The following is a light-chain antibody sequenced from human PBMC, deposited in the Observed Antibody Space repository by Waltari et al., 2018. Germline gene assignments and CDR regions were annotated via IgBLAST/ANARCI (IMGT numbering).Light chain of an antibody. J-gene: IGLJ1*01. CDR1: IGRKY. Sequence: SLELTQPISVSVALGQTATISCGETIGRKYVHWYQQKPGRAPVLVIYRDDNRPSGISERFSGSNSGKTATLTISRAQAGDEAEYYCQVWDSSTALYVFGTGTKVTVL. CDR2: RDD. CDR3: QVWDSSTALYV. V-gene: IGLV3-9*01.